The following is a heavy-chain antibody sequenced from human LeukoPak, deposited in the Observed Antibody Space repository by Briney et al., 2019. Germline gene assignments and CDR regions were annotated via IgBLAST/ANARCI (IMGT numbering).Heavy chain of an antibody. D-gene: IGHD6-13*01. CDR3: ARDPRTGYSSSWYALNWFDP. Sequence: PSETLSLTCTVSGYSISSGYYWGWIRQPPGKGLEWIGSIYRSGSTYYNPSLKSRVTISVDTSKNQFSLKLSSVTAADTAVYYCARDPRTGYSSSWYALNWFDPWGQGTLVTVSS. CDR1: GYSISSGYY. CDR2: IYRSGST. J-gene: IGHJ5*02. V-gene: IGHV4-38-2*02.